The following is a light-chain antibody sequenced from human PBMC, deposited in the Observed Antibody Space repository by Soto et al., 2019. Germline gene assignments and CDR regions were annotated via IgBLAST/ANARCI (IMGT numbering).Light chain of an antibody. CDR3: QQYNGYSYT. J-gene: IGKJ5*01. Sequence: DLQMTQSPSTLSASVGHRITITCRASQSINSRLAWYQQKPGEAPNLLIYKASSLQSGVPSRFSGSGSGTEFTLTISSLQPDDFATYYCQQYNGYSYTFGQGTRLEIK. CDR2: KAS. V-gene: IGKV1-5*03. CDR1: QSINSR.